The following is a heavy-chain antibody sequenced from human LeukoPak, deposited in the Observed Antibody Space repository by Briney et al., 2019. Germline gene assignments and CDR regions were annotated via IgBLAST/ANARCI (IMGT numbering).Heavy chain of an antibody. Sequence: GASVKVSCKASGYTFTTYYMHWVRQAPGQGLEWMGWINPNSGGTNYALKFQGRVTMTRDTSISTAYMELSRLRSDDTAVYYCARVLNYYDSSGYLYYFDFWGQGALVTVSS. V-gene: IGHV1-2*02. CDR1: GYTFTTYY. D-gene: IGHD3-22*01. J-gene: IGHJ4*02. CDR3: ARVLNYYDSSGYLYYFDF. CDR2: INPNSGGT.